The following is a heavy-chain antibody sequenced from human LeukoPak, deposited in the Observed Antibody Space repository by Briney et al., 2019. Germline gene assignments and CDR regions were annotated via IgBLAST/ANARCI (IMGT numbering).Heavy chain of an antibody. D-gene: IGHD3-3*01. CDR1: GFTFSNAW. Sequence: GGSLRLSCAASGFTFSNAWMSWVRQAPGKGLEWVGRIKSKTDGGTTDYAAPVKGRFTISRDDSKNTLYLQMNSLKTEDTAVYYCARVPHYDFWNYYYYYMDVWGKGTTVTVSS. CDR3: ARVPHYDFWNYYYYYMDV. J-gene: IGHJ6*03. V-gene: IGHV3-15*01. CDR2: IKSKTDGGTT.